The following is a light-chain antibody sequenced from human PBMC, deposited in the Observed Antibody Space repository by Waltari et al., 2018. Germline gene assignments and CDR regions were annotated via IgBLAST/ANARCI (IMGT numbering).Light chain of an antibody. CDR1: SSDVGGYNY. CDR2: DVS. J-gene: IGLJ3*02. V-gene: IGLV2-14*01. CDR3: SSYTSSNTGV. Sequence: QSALTQPASVSGSPGQSITISCTGTSSDVGGYNYVSWYQQHPGKAPKLMIYDVSSRSSGVSNRFSGSKSGNTASLTISGLQAEDEAHYYCSSYTSSNTGVFGGGTKLTVL.